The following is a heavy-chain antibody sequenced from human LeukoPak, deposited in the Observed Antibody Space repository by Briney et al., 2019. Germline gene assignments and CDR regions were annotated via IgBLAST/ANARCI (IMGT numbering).Heavy chain of an antibody. D-gene: IGHD6-6*01. CDR2: ISSSSSDI. J-gene: IGHJ3*02. CDR1: GFTFKNCA. V-gene: IGHV3-21*01. Sequence: GGSLRLSCVVSGFTFKNCAMSWVRQAPGKGLEWVSSISSSSSDIYYADSVKGRFTISRDNARNSLYLQMNSLRAEDTAVYYCARDRTAAWTDDAFDIWGQGTMVTVSS. CDR3: ARDRTAAWTDDAFDI.